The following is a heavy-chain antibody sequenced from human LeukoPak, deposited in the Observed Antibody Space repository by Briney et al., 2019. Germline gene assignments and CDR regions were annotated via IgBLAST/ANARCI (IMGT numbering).Heavy chain of an antibody. J-gene: IGHJ3*02. D-gene: IGHD6-13*01. CDR1: GFTFSSYW. CDR2: INGDGSST. CDR3: TRQQLDAFDI. V-gene: IGHV3-74*01. Sequence: GGSLRLSCAASGFTFSSYWMHWVRQASGKGLVWVSRINGDGSSTTYAGSVKGRFTISRDNAKNTLYLQMNSLRAEDTAVYYCTRQQLDAFDIWGPGTMVTVSS.